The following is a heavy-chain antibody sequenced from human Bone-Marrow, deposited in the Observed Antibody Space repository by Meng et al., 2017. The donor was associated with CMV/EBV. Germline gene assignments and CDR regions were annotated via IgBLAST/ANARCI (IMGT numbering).Heavy chain of an antibody. CDR3: AREPASCGGDCYWFDP. V-gene: IGHV1-2*02. CDR1: GYTFTGYY. J-gene: IGHJ5*02. D-gene: IGHD2-21*01. Sequence: ASVKVSCKASGYTFTGYYIHWVRQAPGQGLEWMGWINPNSGGTHYAQKFQGRVTMTRDTSISTVYMELSRLRSDDTAVYYCAREPASCGGDCYWFDPWGQGTLVTVSS. CDR2: INPNSGGT.